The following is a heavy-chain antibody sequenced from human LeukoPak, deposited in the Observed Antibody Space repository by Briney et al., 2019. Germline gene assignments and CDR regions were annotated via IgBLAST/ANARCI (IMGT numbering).Heavy chain of an antibody. J-gene: IGHJ4*02. Sequence: SETLSLTCAVYGGSFSGYYWSWIRQPLGKGLEWIGEINHSGSTNYNPSLKSRVTISVDTSKNQFSLKLSSVTAADTAVYYCARRTWVPAPFDYWGQGTLVTVSS. D-gene: IGHD2-2*01. CDR2: INHSGST. CDR3: ARRTWVPAPFDY. V-gene: IGHV4-34*01. CDR1: GGSFSGYY.